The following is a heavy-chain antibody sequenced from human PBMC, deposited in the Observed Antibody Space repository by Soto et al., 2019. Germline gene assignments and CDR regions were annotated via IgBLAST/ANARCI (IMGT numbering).Heavy chain of an antibody. CDR1: GYTFPSYG. CDR2: ISAYNGNT. Sequence: QVQLVQSGAEVKKPGASVKVACKASGYTFPSYGISWVRQAPGQGLEWMGWISAYNGNTNYAQKLQGRVTMTTVTSTSTAYMELRSLRSDYTAVYYCARDAAVGLFDYWGQGTLVTVSS. J-gene: IGHJ4*02. V-gene: IGHV1-18*01. CDR3: ARDAAVGLFDY. D-gene: IGHD1-26*01.